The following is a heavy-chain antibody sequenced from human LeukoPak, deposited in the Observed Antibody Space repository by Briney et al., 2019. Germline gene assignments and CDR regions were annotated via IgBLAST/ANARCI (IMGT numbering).Heavy chain of an antibody. D-gene: IGHD4-17*01. J-gene: IGHJ4*02. V-gene: IGHV4-30-2*01. CDR3: AAHDYGDYPSLFDY. Sequence: PSETLSLTCAVSGGSISSGGYSWSWIRQPPGKGLEWIGYIYHSGSTYYNPSLKSRVTISVDRSKNQFSLKLSSVTAADTAVYYCAAHDYGDYPSLFDYWGQGTLVTVSS. CDR2: IYHSGST. CDR1: GGSISSGGYS.